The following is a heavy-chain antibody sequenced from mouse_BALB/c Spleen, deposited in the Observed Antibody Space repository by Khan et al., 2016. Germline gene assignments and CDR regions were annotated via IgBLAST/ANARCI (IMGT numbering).Heavy chain of an antibody. D-gene: IGHD2-3*01. CDR3: AGIDACGMREDVDC. J-gene: IGHJ2*01. V-gene: IGHV1S82*01. CDR2: IHPSDSET. CDR1: GYSFTSHW. Sequence: QVQLQQPGAELVRPGASVKLSCKASGYSFTSHWMNWVKQRPGQGLEWIGMIHPSDSETRLDQKFKDKATLTVDRSSNSAYMQLSSPTSEDSAVYVWAGIDACGMREDVDCWGRGSTRTGSS.